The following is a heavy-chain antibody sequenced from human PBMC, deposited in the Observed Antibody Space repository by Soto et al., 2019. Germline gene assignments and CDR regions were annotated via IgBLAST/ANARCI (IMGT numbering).Heavy chain of an antibody. CDR3: ARALGDFYDSSGYQDYFDY. J-gene: IGHJ4*02. Sequence: SETLSLTCTVSGGSISSGDYYWSWIRQPPGKGLEWIGYIYYSGSTYYNPSLKSRVTISVDTSKNQFSLKLSSVTAADTAVYYCARALGDFYDSSGYQDYFDYWGQATLVTVPP. CDR1: GGSISSGDYY. V-gene: IGHV4-30-4*01. CDR2: IYYSGST. D-gene: IGHD3-22*01.